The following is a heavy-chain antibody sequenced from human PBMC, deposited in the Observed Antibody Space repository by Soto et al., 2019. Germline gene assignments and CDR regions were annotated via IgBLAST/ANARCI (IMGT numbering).Heavy chain of an antibody. Sequence: GGSLRLSCAASGFTFSSYAMSWVRQAPGKGLEWVSAISGSGGSTYYADSVKGRFTISRDNSKNTLYLQMNSLRAEDTAVYYCAKGRPEDHPIFGPSFSKGYYYYGMDVWGQGTTVTVSS. CDR3: AKGRPEDHPIFGPSFSKGYYYYGMDV. J-gene: IGHJ6*02. CDR2: ISGSGGST. V-gene: IGHV3-23*01. CDR1: GFTFSSYA. D-gene: IGHD3-3*01.